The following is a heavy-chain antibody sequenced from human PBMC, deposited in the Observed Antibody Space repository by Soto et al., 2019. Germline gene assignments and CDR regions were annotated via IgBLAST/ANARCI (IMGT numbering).Heavy chain of an antibody. J-gene: IGHJ3*02. V-gene: IGHV3-48*02. CDR1: GFTFSSYS. Sequence: EVQLVESGGGLVQPGGSLRLSCAASGFTFSSYSMNWVRQAPGKGLEWVSYISSSSSTIYYADSVKGRFTISRDNAKNSLYLQMNSLRDEDTAVYYRARDLINSSSWLDAFDICGQGTMVTVSS. CDR3: ARDLINSSSWLDAFDI. D-gene: IGHD6-13*01. CDR2: ISSSSSTI.